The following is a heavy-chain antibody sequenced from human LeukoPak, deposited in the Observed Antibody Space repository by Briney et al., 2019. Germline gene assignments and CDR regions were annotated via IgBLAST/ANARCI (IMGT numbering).Heavy chain of an antibody. Sequence: GASVKVSCKASGYTFTGYYMHWVRQAPGQGLEWMGWINPNSGGTNYAQKFQGRVTMTRDTSISTAYMELSRLRSDDTAVYYCARVVLRGYSGYPLDYWGQGTLVTVSS. CDR1: GYTFTGYY. D-gene: IGHD5-12*01. J-gene: IGHJ4*02. V-gene: IGHV1-2*02. CDR2: INPNSGGT. CDR3: ARVVLRGYSGYPLDY.